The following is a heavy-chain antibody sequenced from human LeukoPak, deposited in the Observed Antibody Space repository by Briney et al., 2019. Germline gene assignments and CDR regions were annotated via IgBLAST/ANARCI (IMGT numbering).Heavy chain of an antibody. CDR2: INPNSGVT. Sequence: ASVKVSCKASGGTFSSYAISWVRQAPGQGLEWMGWINPNSGVTNYAQKFQGRVTMTRDTSISTAYMELSRLRSDDTAVYYCARDSPLWFGELHTYDYWGQGTLVTVSS. V-gene: IGHV1-2*02. D-gene: IGHD3-10*01. J-gene: IGHJ4*02. CDR3: ARDSPLWFGELHTYDY. CDR1: GGTFSSYA.